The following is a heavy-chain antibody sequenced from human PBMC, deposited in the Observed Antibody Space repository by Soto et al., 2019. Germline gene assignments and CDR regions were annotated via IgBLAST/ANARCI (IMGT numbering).Heavy chain of an antibody. D-gene: IGHD6-19*01. J-gene: IGHJ4*02. Sequence: ASVKVSCKASGYTFTSYYMHWVRQAPGQGLEWMGIINPSGGSTSYAQKFQGRVTITRDTSASTAYMELSSLRSEDTAVYYCARAVAVAADFDYWGQGTLVTAPQ. CDR2: INPSGGST. V-gene: IGHV1-46*01. CDR3: ARAVAVAADFDY. CDR1: GYTFTSYY.